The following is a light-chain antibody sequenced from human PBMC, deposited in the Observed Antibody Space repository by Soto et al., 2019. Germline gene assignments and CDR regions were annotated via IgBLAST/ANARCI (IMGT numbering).Light chain of an antibody. CDR3: CSYTGSSTFWV. Sequence: QSVLTQPASVSGSPGQSITISCTGTSSDVGSYNLVSWYQQHPGKAPKLMIYEGSQRPSGVSSRFSGSKSGNTASLTISGIQAEDEADYYCCSYTGSSTFWVFGGGTKLTVL. CDR2: EGS. J-gene: IGLJ3*02. CDR1: SSDVGSYNL. V-gene: IGLV2-23*03.